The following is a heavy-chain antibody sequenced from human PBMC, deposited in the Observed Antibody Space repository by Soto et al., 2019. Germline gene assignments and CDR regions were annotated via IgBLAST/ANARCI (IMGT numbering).Heavy chain of an antibody. Sequence: QVQLVQSGAEVKKPGASVKVSCKASGYTFTSYGISWVRQAPGQGLEWMGWISAYNGNTNYAQKLQGRVTMTTDTXTSTDYMELRRLGSDDTAVYYCASGWFGEFVYYFDYWGQGTLVTVSS. CDR1: GYTFTSYG. J-gene: IGHJ4*02. CDR2: ISAYNGNT. V-gene: IGHV1-18*01. D-gene: IGHD3-10*01. CDR3: ASGWFGEFVYYFDY.